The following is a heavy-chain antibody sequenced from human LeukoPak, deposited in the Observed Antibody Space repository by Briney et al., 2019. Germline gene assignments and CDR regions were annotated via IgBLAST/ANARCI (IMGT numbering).Heavy chain of an antibody. CDR1: GFTFGSHA. Sequence: GGSLRLSCEASGFTFGSHAMYWVRQAPGKGLEWVAGIFGSGGSPHYADPVKGRFTIYRDNSRHPVYVQINSPRAEDTAVYYCVNTTVGYSSGQKPAWPVDYWGQGTLVTVSS. J-gene: IGHJ4*02. CDR3: VNTTVGYSSGQKPAWPVDY. V-gene: IGHV3-23*01. CDR2: IFGSGGSP. D-gene: IGHD5-18*01.